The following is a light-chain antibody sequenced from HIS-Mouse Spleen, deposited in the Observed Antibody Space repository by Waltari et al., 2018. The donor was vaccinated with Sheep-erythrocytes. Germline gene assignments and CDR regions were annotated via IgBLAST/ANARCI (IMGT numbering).Light chain of an antibody. Sequence: QSALTQPRSVSGSPGQSVTISCTGTSSDVGGYNDVSRYQQHPGKAPKLMIYDVSKRPSGVPDRFSGSKSGNTASLTISGLQAEDEADYYCCSYAGSYNHVFATGTKVTVL. V-gene: IGLV2-11*01. J-gene: IGLJ1*01. CDR3: CSYAGSYNHV. CDR1: SSDVGGYND. CDR2: DVS.